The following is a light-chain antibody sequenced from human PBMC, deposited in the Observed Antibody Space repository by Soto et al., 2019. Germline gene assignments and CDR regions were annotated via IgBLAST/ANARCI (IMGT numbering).Light chain of an antibody. V-gene: IGLV2-14*01. Sequence: QSALTQPASVSGSPGQSITISCTGTSSDVGGYNYVSWYQQHPGKAPKLMIYEVSNRPSGVSYRFSGSKSGNTASLTISGLQAEDEADYYCSSYTVSTTSVFGGGTKPPS. CDR2: EVS. J-gene: IGLJ3*02. CDR1: SSDVGGYNY. CDR3: SSYTVSTTSV.